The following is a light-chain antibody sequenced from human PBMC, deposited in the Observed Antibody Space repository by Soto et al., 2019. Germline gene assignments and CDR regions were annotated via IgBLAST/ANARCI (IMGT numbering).Light chain of an antibody. CDR1: QSVSSY. CDR3: QQRSHWPPRIT. V-gene: IGKV3-11*01. J-gene: IGKJ5*01. Sequence: EIVLTQYPATLALSPGERATLYCRASQSVSSYLAWYQQKPGQAPRLLSYDASNMATGIPARFSGSGSGTDFTLTISSLEPEDFAVYYCQQRSHWPPRITFGQGTRLEIK. CDR2: DAS.